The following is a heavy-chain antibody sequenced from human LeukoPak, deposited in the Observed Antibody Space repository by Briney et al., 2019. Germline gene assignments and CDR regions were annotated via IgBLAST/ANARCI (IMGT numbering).Heavy chain of an antibody. CDR2: INHSGST. V-gene: IGHV4-34*01. CDR3: ARAPLRYFDWSPVWFDP. J-gene: IGHJ5*02. CDR1: GGSFSGYY. Sequence: KPSETLFLTCAVYGGSFSGYYWSWIRQPPGKGLEWIGEINHSGSTNYNPSLKSRVTISVDTSKNQFSLKLSSVTAADTAVYYCARAPLRYFDWSPVWFDPWGQGTLVTVYS. D-gene: IGHD3-9*01.